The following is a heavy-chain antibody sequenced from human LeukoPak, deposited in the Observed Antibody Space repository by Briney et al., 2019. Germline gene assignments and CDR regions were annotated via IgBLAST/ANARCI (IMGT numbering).Heavy chain of an antibody. CDR3: ARDPRGAPNDSSGYFTY. CDR2: ISYYGSNK. V-gene: IGHV3-30*04. J-gene: IGHJ4*02. D-gene: IGHD3-22*01. Sequence: GRSLRLSCAASGFTLSSYAMHWVRQAPGKGLEWVAVISYYGSNKYYADSVKGRFTISRDNSKNTLYLQMNSLRSENTAVYYCARDPRGAPNDSSGYFTYWGQGTLVTVSS. CDR1: GFTLSSYA.